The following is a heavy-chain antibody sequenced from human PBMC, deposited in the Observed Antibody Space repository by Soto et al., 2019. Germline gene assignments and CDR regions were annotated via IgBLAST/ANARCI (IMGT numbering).Heavy chain of an antibody. V-gene: IGHV3-9*01. J-gene: IGHJ6*03. CDR1: GFTFDDYA. CDR3: AKDGGSTGGDYGDYGPIPYYYYMDV. Sequence: DVQLVESGGGLVQPGRSLRLSCAASGFTFDDYAMHWVRQAPGKGLEWVSGISWNSGSIGYADSVKGRFTISRDNAKNSLYLQMNSLRAEDTALYYCAKDGGSTGGDYGDYGPIPYYYYMDVWGKGTTVTVSS. CDR2: ISWNSGSI. D-gene: IGHD4-17*01.